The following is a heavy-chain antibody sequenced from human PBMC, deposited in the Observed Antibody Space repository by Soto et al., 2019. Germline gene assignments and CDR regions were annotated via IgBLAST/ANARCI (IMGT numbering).Heavy chain of an antibody. D-gene: IGHD6-19*01. Sequence: PGGSLRFSCAASGFTFSGFAMYWVRQAPGKGLEWVAGISFDGSNKYYADSVKGRFTISRDNSKNRLYLQMNSLRVEDTAIFYCARVGIAVAGDCWGQGTLVTVSS. J-gene: IGHJ4*02. V-gene: IGHV3-30-3*01. CDR2: ISFDGSNK. CDR1: GFTFSGFA. CDR3: ARVGIAVAGDC.